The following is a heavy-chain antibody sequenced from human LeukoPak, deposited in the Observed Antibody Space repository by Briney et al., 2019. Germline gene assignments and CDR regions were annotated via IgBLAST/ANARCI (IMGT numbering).Heavy chain of an antibody. J-gene: IGHJ4*02. V-gene: IGHV4-39*01. CDR1: GGSISSSSYS. CDR2: IYYSGST. D-gene: IGHD1-26*01. CDR3: ALCGSYLGFSFDY. Sequence: SETLSLTCTVSGGSISSSSYSWGWIRQPPGKGLEWIGSIYYSGSTYYNPSLKSRVTISVDTSKNQFSLKLSSVTAADTAVYYCALCGSYLGFSFDYWGQGTLVTVSS.